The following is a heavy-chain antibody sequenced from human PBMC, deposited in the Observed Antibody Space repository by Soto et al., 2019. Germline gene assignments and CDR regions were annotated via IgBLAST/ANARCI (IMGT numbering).Heavy chain of an antibody. J-gene: IGHJ4*02. CDR3: ARSYDSSGYKYYFDY. CDR2: IDWEDDK. Sequence: SGPTLVNPTQTLTLTCTFSGFSLTTSGMCVTWIRQPPGKALEWLALIDWEDDKYYSTSLKTRLTISKDTSKNQVVLTMTNMDPVDTATYYCARSYDSSGYKYYFDYWGRGTLVTVSS. V-gene: IGHV2-70*01. CDR1: GFSLTTSGMC. D-gene: IGHD3-22*01.